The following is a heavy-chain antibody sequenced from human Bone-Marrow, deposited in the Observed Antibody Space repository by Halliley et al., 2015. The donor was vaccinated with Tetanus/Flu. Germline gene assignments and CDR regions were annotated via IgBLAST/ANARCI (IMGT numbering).Heavy chain of an antibody. V-gene: IGHV3-21*01. CDR2: ITSGGSY. CDR3: AREGGSIMSDSHYYALDV. J-gene: IGHJ6*02. Sequence: ITSGGSYYHADSLKGRFTISRDNAKNSLSLQMNSLGAADTAVYYCAREGGSIMSDSHYYALDVWGQGTTVTVSS. D-gene: IGHD3-10*01.